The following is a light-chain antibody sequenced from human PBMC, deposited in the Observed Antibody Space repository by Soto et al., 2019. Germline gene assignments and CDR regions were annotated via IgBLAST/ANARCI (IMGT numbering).Light chain of an antibody. V-gene: IGKV3-11*01. Sequence: EIMMTQSPSTLSVSPVERATLSCSSSQSVSSNLAWYQHKLGQPPRLLIYDASNRATGIPVRFSGSGSGTDFTLTISSLEPEDFAVYYCQQRSTWPPFSFGPGTKVDIK. J-gene: IGKJ3*01. CDR1: QSVSSN. CDR2: DAS. CDR3: QQRSTWPPFS.